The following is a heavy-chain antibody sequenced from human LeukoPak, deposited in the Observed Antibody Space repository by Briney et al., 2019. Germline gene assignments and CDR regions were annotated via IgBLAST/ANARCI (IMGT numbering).Heavy chain of an antibody. Sequence: SVKVSCKASGGTFISYAISWVRQAPGQGLEWMGGIIPIFGTANYAQKFQGRVTITADESTSTAYMELSSLRSEDTAVYYCARDHSSGYLGYYFDYWGQGTLVTVSS. CDR2: IIPIFGTA. CDR3: ARDHSSGYLGYYFDY. J-gene: IGHJ4*02. CDR1: GGTFISYA. V-gene: IGHV1-69*13. D-gene: IGHD3-22*01.